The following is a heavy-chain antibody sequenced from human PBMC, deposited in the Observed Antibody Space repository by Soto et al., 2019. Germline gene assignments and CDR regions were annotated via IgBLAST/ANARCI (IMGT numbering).Heavy chain of an antibody. CDR1: GFSMSSYT. CDR3: ARDRQPDGIWTFDY. D-gene: IGHD1-1*01. Sequence: PGGSLRLSCSASGFSMSSYTIGWVRQTPGKGLEWVATIFSGASGTAYADSVTGRFSLSRDNSRNIMYLQMNSLRVDDTALYYCARDRQPDGIWTFDYWGRGTLVTVSS. CDR2: IFSGASGT. V-gene: IGHV3-23*03. J-gene: IGHJ4*02.